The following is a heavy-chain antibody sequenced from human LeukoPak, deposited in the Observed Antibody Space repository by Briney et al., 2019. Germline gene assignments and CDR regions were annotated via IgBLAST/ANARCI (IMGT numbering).Heavy chain of an antibody. Sequence: GEYLKFSSKGFGYSFTSYWIGWVRQMPGKGLEWRGIIYPGDSNTRYSLSFKGQVTISADKSISPAYLQWSSLKASDTAMYYCARLRDCSSTSCSYGMDVWGQGTTVTVSS. J-gene: IGHJ6*02. CDR2: IYPGDSNT. D-gene: IGHD2-2*01. CDR3: ARLRDCSSTSCSYGMDV. V-gene: IGHV5-51*01. CDR1: GYSFTSYW.